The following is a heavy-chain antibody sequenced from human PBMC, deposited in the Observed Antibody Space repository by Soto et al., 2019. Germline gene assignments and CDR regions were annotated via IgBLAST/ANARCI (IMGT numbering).Heavy chain of an antibody. CDR1: GFTFSSYS. D-gene: IGHD3-22*01. J-gene: IGHJ4*02. Sequence: GGSLRLSCAASGFTFSSYSMNWVRQAPGKGLEWVSSISSSSSYIYYADSVKGRFTISRDNAKNSLYLQMNSLRAEDTAVYYCASDGIYYYDSSGYYLDYWGQGTLVTVSS. V-gene: IGHV3-21*01. CDR3: ASDGIYYYDSSGYYLDY. CDR2: ISSSSSYI.